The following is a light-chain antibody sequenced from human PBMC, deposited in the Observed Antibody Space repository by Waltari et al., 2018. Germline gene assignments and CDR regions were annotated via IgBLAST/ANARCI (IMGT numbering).Light chain of an antibody. Sequence: QSALTQPASVSGSPGQSITISCTGTGSDVGGYNYVSWYQQHPGKAPKLMIYDVSNRPSGVSNRFANSKSGNTASLTISGLQAEDEADYYCSSFTTTSTWVFGGGTKLTVL. CDR3: SSFTTTSTWV. J-gene: IGLJ3*02. CDR1: GSDVGGYNY. V-gene: IGLV2-14*01. CDR2: DVS.